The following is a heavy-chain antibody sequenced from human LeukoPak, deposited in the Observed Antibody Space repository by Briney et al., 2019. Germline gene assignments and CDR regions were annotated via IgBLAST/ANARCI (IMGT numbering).Heavy chain of an antibody. CDR1: GFTFSSYA. CDR2: ISGSGGST. V-gene: IGHV3-23*01. J-gene: IGHJ4*02. D-gene: IGHD2-15*01. Sequence: PEGSLRLSCAASGFTFSSYAMSWVRQAPGKGLEWVSAISGSGGSTYYADSVKGRFTISRDNSKNTLYLQMNSLRAEDTAVYYCAKDPSYCSGGSCYWARTYYFDYWGQGTLVTVSS. CDR3: AKDPSYCSGGSCYWARTYYFDY.